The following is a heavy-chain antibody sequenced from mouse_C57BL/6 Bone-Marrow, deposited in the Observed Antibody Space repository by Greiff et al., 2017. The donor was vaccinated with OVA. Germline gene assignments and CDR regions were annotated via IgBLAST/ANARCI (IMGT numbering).Heavy chain of an antibody. V-gene: IGHV14-4*01. CDR3: TTRGNRDY. Sequence: EVQLQQSGAELVRPGASVKLSCTASGFNIKDDYMHWVKQRPEQGLEWIGWIDPENGDTEYASKFQGKATITADTSSNTAYLQLSSLTSEDTAVYYCTTRGNRDYWGQGTTLTVSS. CDR1: GFNIKDDY. J-gene: IGHJ2*01. D-gene: IGHD2-1*01. CDR2: IDPENGDT.